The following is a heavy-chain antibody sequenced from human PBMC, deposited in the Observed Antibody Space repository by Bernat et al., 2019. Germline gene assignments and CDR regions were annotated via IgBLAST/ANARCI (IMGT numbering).Heavy chain of an antibody. CDR2: IRSKAYGGTT. V-gene: IGHV3-49*04. J-gene: IGHJ4*02. D-gene: IGHD3-9*01. CDR1: GFTFGDYA. CDR3: ASGSTVWDFDWLTY. Sequence: EVQLVESGGGLVQPGRSLRLSCTASGFTFGDYAMSWVRQAPGKGLEWVGCIRSKAYGGTTEYAAYVKGRFTISRDGSKSIAYLQMNSLKTEETAVYYCASGSTVWDFDWLTYRGQGTLVTVSS.